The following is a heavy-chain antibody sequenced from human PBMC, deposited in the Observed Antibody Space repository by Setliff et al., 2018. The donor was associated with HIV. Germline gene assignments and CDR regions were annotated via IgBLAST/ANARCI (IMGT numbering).Heavy chain of an antibody. CDR1: GYSFTSYY. V-gene: IGHV1-46*01. CDR2: INPSGGST. J-gene: IGHJ6*03. D-gene: IGHD5-12*01. CDR3: ARGYPSSPYYYYMDV. Sequence: ASVKVSCKASGYSFTSYYIHWVRQAPGQGLEWMGIINPSGGSTSYAQKFQGRVTMARDTSTSTVYTELSSLRSEDTAVYNCARGYPSSPYYYYMDVWGKGTTVTVS.